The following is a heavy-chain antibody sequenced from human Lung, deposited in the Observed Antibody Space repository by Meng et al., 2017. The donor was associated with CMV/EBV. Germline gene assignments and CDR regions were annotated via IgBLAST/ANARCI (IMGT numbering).Heavy chain of an antibody. CDR1: GFTFTASA. Sequence: GGSLRLSCAASGFTFTASAMHWVRQAPGKGLEWVGRIRSKAKNYARSYGASVKGRFTISRDESRNTAYLQMNSLKTEDTAVYYCTRTLEAGNWLDPWGQGTLVTVSS. CDR2: IRSKAKNYAR. D-gene: IGHD6-13*01. CDR3: TRTLEAGNWLDP. J-gene: IGHJ5*02. V-gene: IGHV3-73*01.